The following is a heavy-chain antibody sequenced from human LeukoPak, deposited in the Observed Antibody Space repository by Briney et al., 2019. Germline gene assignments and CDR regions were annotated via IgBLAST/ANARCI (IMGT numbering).Heavy chain of an antibody. D-gene: IGHD5-24*01. J-gene: IGHJ6*03. V-gene: IGHV3-21*01. CDR1: GFTFSSYS. Sequence: PGGSLRLSCAASGFTFSSYSMNWVRQAPGKGLEWVSSISSSRSYIYYADSVKGRFTISRDNAKNSLYLQMNSLRAEDTAVYYCARRMAPRGGKDYYMDVWGRGTTVTVS. CDR3: ARRMAPRGGKDYYMDV. CDR2: ISSSRSYI.